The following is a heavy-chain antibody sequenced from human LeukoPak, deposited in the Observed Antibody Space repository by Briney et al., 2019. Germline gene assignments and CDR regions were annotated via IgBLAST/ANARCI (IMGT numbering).Heavy chain of an antibody. J-gene: IGHJ4*02. CDR2: IYSGGST. Sequence: GGSLRLSCAASGITVSSNYMSWVRQAPGKGLEWVSVIYSGGSTYYADSVKGRFTISRDNSKNTPYLQMNSLRAEDTAVYYCARDRGSSSPGFVYWGQGTLVTVSS. V-gene: IGHV3-53*01. D-gene: IGHD1-26*01. CDR3: ARDRGSSSPGFVY. CDR1: GITVSSNY.